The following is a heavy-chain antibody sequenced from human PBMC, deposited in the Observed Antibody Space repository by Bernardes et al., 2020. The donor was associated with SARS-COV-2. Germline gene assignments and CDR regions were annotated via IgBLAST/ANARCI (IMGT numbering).Heavy chain of an antibody. J-gene: IGHJ4*02. CDR1: GFTFSSYG. Sequence: GGSLRLSCAASGFTFSSYGMHWVRQAPGKGLEWVAVIWYDGSNKYYADSVKGRFTISRDNSKNTLYLQMNSLRAEDTAVYYCARDMRFGESEGGDYWGQGTLVTVSS. D-gene: IGHD3-10*01. CDR2: IWYDGSNK. V-gene: IGHV3-33*01. CDR3: ARDMRFGESEGGDY.